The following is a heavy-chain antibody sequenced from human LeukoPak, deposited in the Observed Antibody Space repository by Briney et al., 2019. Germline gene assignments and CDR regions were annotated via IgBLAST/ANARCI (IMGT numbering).Heavy chain of an antibody. Sequence: GGSLRLSCEASGFMFSRYVMHWVRQAPGKGLERVALITKDGSDKYYVESVKGRFTISRDTSKNTLFLQMNSLRGEDSGVYFCARQGGSLNYHYNYLDVWGNGTTVTVSS. D-gene: IGHD6-25*01. CDR3: ARQGGSLNYHYNYLDV. CDR2: ITKDGSDK. J-gene: IGHJ6*03. CDR1: GFMFSRYV. V-gene: IGHV3-30*01.